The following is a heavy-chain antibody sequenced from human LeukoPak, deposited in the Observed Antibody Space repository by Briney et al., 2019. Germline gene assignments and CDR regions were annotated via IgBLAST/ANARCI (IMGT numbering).Heavy chain of an antibody. V-gene: IGHV3-23*01. J-gene: IGHJ4*02. Sequence: GGSLRLSCAASGFTFSSYAMSWVRQAPGKGLEWVSGVSGSGSSTYYVDSVKGRFTISRDNSKNTLYLQMNSLRAEDTAVYFCAKGGHSSGWYYFDYWGQGTLVTVSS. CDR2: VSGSGSST. CDR1: GFTFSSYA. D-gene: IGHD6-19*01. CDR3: AKGGHSSGWYYFDY.